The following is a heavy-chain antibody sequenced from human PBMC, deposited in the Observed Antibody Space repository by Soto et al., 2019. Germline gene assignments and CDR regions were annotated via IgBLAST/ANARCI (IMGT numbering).Heavy chain of an antibody. J-gene: IGHJ6*02. V-gene: IGHV1-69*13. CDR1: GGTFSSYA. CDR2: IIPIFGTA. Sequence: GASVKVSCKASGGTFSSYAISWVRQAPGQGLEWMGGIIPIFGTANYAQKFQGRVTITADESTSTAYMELSSLRSEDTAVYYCARDGSITMVRGVNYYYYGMDVWGQGTTVTVS. CDR3: ARDGSITMVRGVNYYYYGMDV. D-gene: IGHD3-10*01.